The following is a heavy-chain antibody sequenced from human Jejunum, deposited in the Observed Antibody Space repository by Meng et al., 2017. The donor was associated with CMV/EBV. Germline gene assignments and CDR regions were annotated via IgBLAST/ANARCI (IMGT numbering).Heavy chain of an antibody. J-gene: IGHJ4*02. D-gene: IGHD1-14*01. CDR1: GDSISIGDSY. CDR2: IYASGST. V-gene: IGHV4-30-4*01. Sequence: VSGDSISIGDSYWSWIRQPPGKGLEWIGYIYASGSTSYNPSLESRVTISVDTSKNQFSLKVMSVTAADTAVYYCAREGTNSYYFDYWGQGTLVTVSS. CDR3: AREGTNSYYFDY.